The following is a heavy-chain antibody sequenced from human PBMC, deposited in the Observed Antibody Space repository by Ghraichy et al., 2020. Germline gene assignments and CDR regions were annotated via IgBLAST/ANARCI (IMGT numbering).Heavy chain of an antibody. CDR2: ISYDGSNK. V-gene: IGHV3-30-3*01. D-gene: IGHD3-3*01. Sequence: GSLRLSCAASGFTFSSYAMHWVRQAPGKGLEWVAVISYDGSNKYYADSVKGRFTISRDNSKNTLYLQMNSLRAEDTAVYYCARVNDFWSGYYSAYFDYWGQGTLVTVSS. CDR3: ARVNDFWSGYYSAYFDY. J-gene: IGHJ4*02. CDR1: GFTFSSYA.